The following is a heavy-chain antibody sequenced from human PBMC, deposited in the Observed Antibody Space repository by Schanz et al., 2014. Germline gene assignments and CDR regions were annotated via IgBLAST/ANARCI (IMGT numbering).Heavy chain of an antibody. D-gene: IGHD6-6*01. Sequence: QVQLVESGGGLVKPGGSLRLSCAASGFTFSDYYMNWIRQAPGKGLEWVSYISNSGYTIYYADSVKGRFTISRDNAKTSLYLQRNSLRAEATAVYYCARAPPPYSSSPYYWYYGMDVWGQGTTVTVSS. CDR2: ISNSGYTI. CDR1: GFTFSDYY. V-gene: IGHV3-11*01. J-gene: IGHJ6*02. CDR3: ARAPPPYSSSPYYWYYGMDV.